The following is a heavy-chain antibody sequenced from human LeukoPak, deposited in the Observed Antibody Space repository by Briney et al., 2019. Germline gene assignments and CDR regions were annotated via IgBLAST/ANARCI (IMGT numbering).Heavy chain of an antibody. CDR2: IKQDESEE. CDR3: ARELWELDAFDI. CDR1: GFTFNHHW. Sequence: GGSLRLSCAASGFTFNHHWMSWVRQAPGKGLEWVANIKQDESEEYYADSVKGRFTISGDNAKNSLYLQMNSLRPEDSAMYYCARELWELDAFDIWGQGTMVIVSS. V-gene: IGHV3-7*03. D-gene: IGHD3-16*01. J-gene: IGHJ3*02.